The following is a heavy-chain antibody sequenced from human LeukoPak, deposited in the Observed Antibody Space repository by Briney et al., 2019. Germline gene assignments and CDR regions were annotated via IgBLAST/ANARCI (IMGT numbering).Heavy chain of an antibody. J-gene: IGHJ3*01. Sequence: GGSLRLSCAASGFTFSSNWMNWVRRAPGKGLEWLASIKKDGSERYYVDSVKGRFTISRDNAKNSLYLQMNSLRAEDTAVYYCARGEDYYDSSGLPHDAFDVWGQGTMVTVSS. CDR2: IKKDGSER. V-gene: IGHV3-7*01. CDR1: GFTFSSNW. CDR3: ARGEDYYDSSGLPHDAFDV. D-gene: IGHD3-22*01.